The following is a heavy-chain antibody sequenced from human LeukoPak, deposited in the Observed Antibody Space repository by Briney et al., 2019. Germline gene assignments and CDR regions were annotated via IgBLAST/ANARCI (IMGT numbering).Heavy chain of an antibody. V-gene: IGHV3-23*01. D-gene: IGHD2-15*01. CDR3: AKQLGYCSDGSCYFPY. Sequence: GGSLRLSCAASGFAFSSYAMNCVRQAPGKGLEWVSEISGSGGNTYYADSVQGRFTISRDNSKSTLCLQMNSLRAEDTAVYYCAKQLGYCSDGSCYFPYWGQGTLVTVSS. J-gene: IGHJ4*02. CDR2: ISGSGGNT. CDR1: GFAFSSYA.